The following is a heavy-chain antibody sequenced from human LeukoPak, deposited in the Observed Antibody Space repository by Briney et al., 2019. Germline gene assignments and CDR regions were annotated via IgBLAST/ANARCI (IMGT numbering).Heavy chain of an antibody. CDR1: GYSIRSGYY. J-gene: IGHJ4*02. V-gene: IGHV4-38-2*01. CDR3: ARLGDYDSSGYYYFDY. CDR2: IYHSGST. D-gene: IGHD3-22*01. Sequence: SETLFLTCAVSGYSIRSGYYWGWIRQPPGKGLEWIGSIYHSGSTYYNPSLKSRVTISVDTSKSQFSLKLSSVTAADTAVYYCARLGDYDSSGYYYFDYWGQGTLVTVSS.